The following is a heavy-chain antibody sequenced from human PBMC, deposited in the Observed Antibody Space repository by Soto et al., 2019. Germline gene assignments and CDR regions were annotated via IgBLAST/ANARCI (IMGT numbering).Heavy chain of an antibody. CDR3: AKGLLLWFGELLSDYFDY. Sequence: GGSLRLSCAASGFTFSSYAMSWVRQAPGKGLEWVSAISGSGGSTYYADSVKGRFTISRDNSKNTLYLQMNSLRAEDTAVYYCAKGLLLWFGELLSDYFDYWGQGTLVTVSS. J-gene: IGHJ4*02. CDR2: ISGSGGST. V-gene: IGHV3-23*01. CDR1: GFTFSSYA. D-gene: IGHD3-10*01.